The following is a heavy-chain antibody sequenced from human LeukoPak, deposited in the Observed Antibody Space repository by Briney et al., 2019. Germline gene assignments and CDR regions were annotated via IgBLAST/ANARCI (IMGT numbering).Heavy chain of an antibody. CDR3: ARGNPGIAARGYFQH. D-gene: IGHD6-13*01. CDR2: INHCGST. V-gene: IGHV4-34*01. CDR1: GGSFSGYY. Sequence: SETLSLTCAVYGGSFSGYYWSWIRQPPGKGLEWVGEINHCGSTNYNPSLKSRVTISVDTSKNQFSLKLSSVTAADTAVYYCARGNPGIAARGYFQHWGQGTLVTVSS. J-gene: IGHJ1*01.